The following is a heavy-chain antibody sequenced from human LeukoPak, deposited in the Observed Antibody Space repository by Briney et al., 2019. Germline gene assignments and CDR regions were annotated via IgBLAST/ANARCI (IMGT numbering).Heavy chain of an antibody. D-gene: IGHD1-26*01. Sequence: GGSLRLSCAASGFSFDDYAMHWVRQAPGKGLEWVSGINWNSGSIDYAESVKGRFTISRDNSRNTLYLQMNSLRAEDTAVYYCARDGGSYYPYFYYYYMDVWGKGTTVTVSS. CDR3: ARDGGSYYPYFYYYYMDV. CDR1: GFSFDDYA. V-gene: IGHV3-9*01. CDR2: INWNSGSI. J-gene: IGHJ6*03.